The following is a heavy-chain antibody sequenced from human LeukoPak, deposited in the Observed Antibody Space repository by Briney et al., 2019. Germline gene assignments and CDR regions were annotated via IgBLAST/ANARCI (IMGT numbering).Heavy chain of an antibody. Sequence: PGGSLRLSCAASGFTFSSYAMSWVRQAPGKGLEWVSGVSGSGSGTYYADSVKGRFTISRDNSKNTLYLQMNSLRAEDTALYYCAKEYWFDPWGQGTLVTVSS. CDR3: AKEYWFDP. CDR1: GFTFSSYA. V-gene: IGHV3-23*01. J-gene: IGHJ5*02. CDR2: VSGSGSGT.